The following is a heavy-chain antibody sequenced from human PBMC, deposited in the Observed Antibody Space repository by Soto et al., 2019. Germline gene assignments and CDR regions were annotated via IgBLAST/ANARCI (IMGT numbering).Heavy chain of an antibody. CDR3: ARQDDYGDYYYYYGMDV. CDR2: IYYSGST. D-gene: IGHD4-17*01. CDR1: GGSISSSSYY. J-gene: IGHJ6*02. V-gene: IGHV4-39*01. Sequence: SETLSLTCTVSGGSISSSSYYWGWIRQPPGKGLEWIGSIYYSGSTYYNPSLKSRVTISVDTSKNQFSLKLSSVTAADTAVYYCARQDDYGDYYYYYGMDVWGQGTTVTVSS.